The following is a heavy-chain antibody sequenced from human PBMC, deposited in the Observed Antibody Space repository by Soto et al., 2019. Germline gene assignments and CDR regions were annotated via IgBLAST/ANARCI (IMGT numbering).Heavy chain of an antibody. CDR3: GSRTVSPSRAFDI. D-gene: IGHD1-1*01. CDR1: GFTFNSYA. CDR2: INFSGGDT. J-gene: IGHJ3*02. Sequence: GGTLRLSCAASGFTFNSYAMSWVRQAPGKGLEWISAINFSGGDTFYADSVRGRFTISRDNSKNTLYLQMNSLRVEDTAVYYCGSRTVSPSRAFDIWGQGTMVTVSS. V-gene: IGHV3-23*01.